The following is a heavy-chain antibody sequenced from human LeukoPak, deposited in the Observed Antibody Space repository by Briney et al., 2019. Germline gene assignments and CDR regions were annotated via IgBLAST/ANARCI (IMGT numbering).Heavy chain of an antibody. D-gene: IGHD3-10*01. J-gene: IGHJ4*02. V-gene: IGHV4-4*07. CDR2: IYSSGST. Sequence: SETLSLTCTVSGGSISSYYWSWIRQPAGKGLEWIGRIYSSGSTNYNPSLKSRVTMSVDTSKNQFSLKLSSVTAADTAVYYCARERAPGSCIDYWGQGTLVTVSS. CDR3: ARERAPGSCIDY. CDR1: GGSISSYY.